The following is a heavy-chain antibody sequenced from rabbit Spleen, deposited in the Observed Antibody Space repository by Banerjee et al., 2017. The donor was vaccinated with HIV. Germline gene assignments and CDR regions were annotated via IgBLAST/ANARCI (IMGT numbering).Heavy chain of an antibody. J-gene: IGHJ3*01. Sequence: QSLEESGGDLVKPGGTLTLTCTASGFSFSSRFYLCWVRQPPGKGPEWIACVAAGVSFTSYYATWAKGRFTISKTSSTTVTLQMNSLTAADTATYFCARDLAGVIGWNFGWWGQGTLVTVS. V-gene: IGHV1S40*01. CDR1: GFSFSSRFY. CDR3: ARDLAGVIGWNFGW. CDR2: VAAGVSFTS. D-gene: IGHD4-1*01.